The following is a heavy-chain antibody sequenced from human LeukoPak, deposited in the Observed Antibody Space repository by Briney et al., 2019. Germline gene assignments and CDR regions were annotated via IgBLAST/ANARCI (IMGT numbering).Heavy chain of an antibody. V-gene: IGHV3-74*01. Sequence: GGSLRLSCAASGFTFSSYWMHWVRQAPGKGLVWVSRINSDGSSTSYADSVKGRFTTSRDSAKNSLYLQMNSLRADDTAIYYCARDRGSGWFYDIDYWGQGTLVTVSS. CDR2: INSDGSST. D-gene: IGHD6-19*01. CDR1: GFTFSSYW. J-gene: IGHJ4*02. CDR3: ARDRGSGWFYDIDY.